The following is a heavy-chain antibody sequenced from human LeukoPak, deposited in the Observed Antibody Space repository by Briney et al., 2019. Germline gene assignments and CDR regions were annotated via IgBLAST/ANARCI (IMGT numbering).Heavy chain of an antibody. D-gene: IGHD1-1*01. J-gene: IGHJ6*02. V-gene: IGHV4-34*01. CDR3: ARGPLGTSLYYYAMDV. CDR1: GGSFRGFY. Sequence: SETLSLTCAVYGGSFRGFYWSWVRQPPGKGLEWIGEISHSGSTNYNPSLKSRVTMSLDTSKIQFSLKLTSVTAADTAVYYCARGPLGTSLYYYAMDVWGQGTTVTVSS. CDR2: ISHSGST.